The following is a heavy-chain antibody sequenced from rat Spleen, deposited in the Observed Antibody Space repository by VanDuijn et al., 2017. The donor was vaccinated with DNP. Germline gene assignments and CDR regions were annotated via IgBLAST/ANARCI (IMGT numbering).Heavy chain of an antibody. Sequence: EVQLQESGPGLVKPSQSLSLTCSVTGYSITSSYRWNWIRKFPGNKLEYMGYINSAGSTNYNPSLKSRISITRDTSKNQFFLQVNSVTTEDTATYYCARSRAAISYAMDAWGQGTSVTVSS. D-gene: IGHD1-2*01. CDR2: INSAGST. CDR1: GYSITSSYR. J-gene: IGHJ4*01. CDR3: ARSRAAISYAMDA. V-gene: IGHV3-3*01.